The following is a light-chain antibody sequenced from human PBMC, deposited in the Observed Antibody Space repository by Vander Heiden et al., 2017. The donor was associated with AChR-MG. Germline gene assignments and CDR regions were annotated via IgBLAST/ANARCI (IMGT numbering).Light chain of an antibody. V-gene: IGLV2-14*01. J-gene: IGLJ2*01. CDR2: DVN. CDR1: SSDVGGNND. CDR3: SSYTSSSRV. Sequence: QSAPPPPASVSGSAGQSITISSTGTSSDVGGNNDASCYQQHPDKAPNMMIYDVNKRPAVVSNRFSGTKSSNTASLTIAGLQAEDEADYYCSSYTSSSRVFGGGTKLTVL.